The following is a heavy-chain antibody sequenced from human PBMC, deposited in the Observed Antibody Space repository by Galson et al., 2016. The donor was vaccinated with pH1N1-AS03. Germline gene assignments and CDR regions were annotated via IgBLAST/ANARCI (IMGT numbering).Heavy chain of an antibody. D-gene: IGHD3-10*01. CDR3: ARGGDHASY. Sequence: SVKVSCKASGYIFNSYGIAWVRQAPGQGLEWMGRISVYTGKTNYAEKFQERVTMTRQISTTTAYLELRSLRSDDTAVYYCARGGDHASYWGQGTLVTVSS. CDR2: ISVYTGKT. V-gene: IGHV1-18*01. CDR1: GYIFNSYG. J-gene: IGHJ4*02.